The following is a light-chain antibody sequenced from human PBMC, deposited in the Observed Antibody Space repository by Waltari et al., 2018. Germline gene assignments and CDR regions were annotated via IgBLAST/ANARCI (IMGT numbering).Light chain of an antibody. V-gene: IGKV3-15*01. J-gene: IGKJ1*01. CDR1: QNISSY. Sequence: ETVLTQFPATLSVSPGDRATLSCRASQNISSYLAWYQHKSCQAPRLLIHAASTRATGSPARFSGSGSGTDFTLTISSLQSEDFAVYYCQQYNHWPRTFGQGTKVDIK. CDR3: QQYNHWPRT. CDR2: AAS.